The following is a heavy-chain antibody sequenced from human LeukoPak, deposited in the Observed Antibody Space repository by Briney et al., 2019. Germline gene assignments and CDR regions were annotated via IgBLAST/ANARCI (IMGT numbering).Heavy chain of an antibody. CDR3: AKDPRRYSRTGGYFDY. J-gene: IGHJ4*02. D-gene: IGHD6-13*01. V-gene: IGHV3-30*18. CDR2: ISYDGSDK. CDR1: RFTFSSYV. Sequence: SGRSLRLSCAASRFTFSSYVMHWVRQAPGKGLEWVAVISYDGSDKYYADSVKGRFTISRDNSKNTLYLQMSSLRAEDTAVYYCAKDPRRYSRTGGYFDYWGQGTLVTVSS.